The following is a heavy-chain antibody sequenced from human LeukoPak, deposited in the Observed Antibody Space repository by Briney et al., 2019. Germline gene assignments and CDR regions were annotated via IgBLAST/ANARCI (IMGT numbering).Heavy chain of an antibody. D-gene: IGHD2-2*01. CDR2: ISSSGSTI. V-gene: IGHV3-48*03. CDR3: ARARPRDIVVVPAAKDHYYGMDV. Sequence: GGSLRLSCAASGFTFSSYEMNWVRQAPGEGLEWVSYISSSGSTIYYADSVKGRFTISRDNAKNSLYLQMNSLRAEDTAVYYCARARPRDIVVVPAAKDHYYGMDVWGKGTTVTVSS. CDR1: GFTFSSYE. J-gene: IGHJ6*04.